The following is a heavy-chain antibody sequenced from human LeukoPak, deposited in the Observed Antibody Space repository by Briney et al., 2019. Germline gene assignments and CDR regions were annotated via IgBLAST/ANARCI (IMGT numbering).Heavy chain of an antibody. CDR3: ASLSQLRYFDWLPKDY. Sequence: SETLSLTCTVSGGSINSSSYYWGWNRQPPGKGLEWIGSIYYSGSTYYNPSLKSRVTISVDTSKNQFSLKLSSVTAADTAVYYCASLSQLRYFDWLPKDYWGQGTLVTVSS. V-gene: IGHV4-39*01. J-gene: IGHJ4*02. CDR1: GGSINSSSYY. D-gene: IGHD3-9*01. CDR2: IYYSGST.